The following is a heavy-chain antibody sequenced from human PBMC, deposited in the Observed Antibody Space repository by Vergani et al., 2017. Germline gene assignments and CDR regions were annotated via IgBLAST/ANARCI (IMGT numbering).Heavy chain of an antibody. D-gene: IGHD3-10*01. J-gene: IGHJ5*02. CDR1: GGSMRGYY. V-gene: IGHV4-59*01. CDR2: MYHSGST. CDR3: GRVADFYGLGSRLLDL. Sequence: QVRLQESGPGLVKPSETLSLTCSVSGGSMRGYYWSWIRQPPGKELEWIGYMYHSGSTNYNPSLETRVTISGDTSKNQFSLKLNSVTAADTAVYYCGRVADFYGLGSRLLDLWGQGTPVTVSS.